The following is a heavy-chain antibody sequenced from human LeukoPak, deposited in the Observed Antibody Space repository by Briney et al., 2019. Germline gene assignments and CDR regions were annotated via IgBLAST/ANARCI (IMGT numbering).Heavy chain of an antibody. D-gene: IGHD3-3*01. J-gene: IGHJ4*02. Sequence: SETESLTCTVSGGSISSYYWSWLRQPPGKGLEWIGYIYYSGSTTYNPSLKSRVTISVDTSKNQFSLKLTSVTAADTAVYYCARGETLFWFYYWGQGALVTVSS. CDR1: GGSISSYY. V-gene: IGHV4-59*12. CDR3: ARGETLFWFYY. CDR2: IYYSGST.